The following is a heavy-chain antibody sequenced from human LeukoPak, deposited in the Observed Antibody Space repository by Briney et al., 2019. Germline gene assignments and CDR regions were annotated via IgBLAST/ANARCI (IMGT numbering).Heavy chain of an antibody. CDR3: ARDPRAAADGKADY. J-gene: IGHJ4*02. Sequence: ASVKVSCKASGYTLTNYAINWVRQAPGQGLEWIGWINTNTGKPTYAQGFTGRFVFSLDTSVSTTYLQISSLKAEDTAVYYCARDPRAAADGKADYWGQGTLVTVSS. CDR1: GYTLTNYA. V-gene: IGHV7-4-1*02. D-gene: IGHD6-13*01. CDR2: INTNTGKP.